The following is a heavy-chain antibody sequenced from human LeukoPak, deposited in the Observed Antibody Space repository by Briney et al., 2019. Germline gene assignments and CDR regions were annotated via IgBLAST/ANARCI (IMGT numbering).Heavy chain of an antibody. J-gene: IGHJ4*02. D-gene: IGHD5-24*01. V-gene: IGHV3-7*04. Sequence: GGSLRLSCVASGFPFSSYWMTWVRQAPGKGLEWVANIKQDGSKKSYVDSVKGRFTISRDNAKNSLYLQMNSLRAEDTAIYYSTRVGYIDEGIDYWGQGTLVTVSS. CDR2: IKQDGSKK. CDR3: TRVGYIDEGIDY. CDR1: GFPFSSYW.